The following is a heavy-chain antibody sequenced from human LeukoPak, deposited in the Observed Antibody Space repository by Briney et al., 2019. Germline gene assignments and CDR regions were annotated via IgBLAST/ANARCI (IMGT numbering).Heavy chain of an antibody. J-gene: IGHJ4*02. CDR1: GFTFKNYA. CDR2: ISYDGSNK. CDR3: VKEVIEYYYGSASFHY. D-gene: IGHD3-10*01. Sequence: PGGSLRLSCEASGFTFKNYAMNWVRQAPGKGLEWVAVISYDGSNKYYADSVKGRFSVSRDHSQNTLFLEMNSLRAEDTAIYYCVKEVIEYYYGSASFHYWGPGTLVTVSS. V-gene: IGHV3-30*18.